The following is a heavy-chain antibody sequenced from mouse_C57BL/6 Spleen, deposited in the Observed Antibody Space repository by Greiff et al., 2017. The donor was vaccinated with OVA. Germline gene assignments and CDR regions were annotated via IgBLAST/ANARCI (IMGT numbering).Heavy chain of an antibody. Sequence: EVQLQQSGAELVKPGASVKLSCTASGFNITDYYMHWVKQRTEQGLEWIGRIDPDYGATNYAPKFQGKATITADTSSNTAYLQLSSLTSEDSAVYYCAPYYGSSWRFAYWGQGTLVTVSS. J-gene: IGHJ3*01. V-gene: IGHV14-2*01. CDR2: IDPDYGAT. CDR3: APYYGSSWRFAY. CDR1: GFNITDYY. D-gene: IGHD1-1*01.